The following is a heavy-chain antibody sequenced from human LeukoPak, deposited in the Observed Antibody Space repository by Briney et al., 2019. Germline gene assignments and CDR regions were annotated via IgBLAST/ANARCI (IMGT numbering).Heavy chain of an antibody. CDR1: GFTFSSYA. D-gene: IGHD6-13*01. J-gene: IGHJ4*02. CDR2: ISYDGSNK. CDR3: ARDRSSTFDY. V-gene: IGHV3-30-3*01. Sequence: GGSLRLSCAASGFTFSSYAMHCVRQAPGKGLEWVAVISYDGSNKYYADSVKGRFTISRDNSKNTLYLQMNSLRAEDTAVYYCARDRSSTFDYWGQGTLVTVSS.